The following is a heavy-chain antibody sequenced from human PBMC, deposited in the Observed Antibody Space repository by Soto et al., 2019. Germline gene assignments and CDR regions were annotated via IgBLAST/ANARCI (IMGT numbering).Heavy chain of an antibody. V-gene: IGHV1-18*01. CDR2: ISAYNGNT. J-gene: IGHJ3*02. Sequence: ASVKVSCKASGYTFTSYGISWGSQAPGQGLEWMGWISAYNGNTNYAQKVQGRVTMTTDTSTSTAYMELRLSSVSPADTAIYYCAREHMGLQRSGALDIWGRGTMVTVSS. CDR1: GYTFTSYG. D-gene: IGHD2-21*01. CDR3: AREHMGLQRSGALDI.